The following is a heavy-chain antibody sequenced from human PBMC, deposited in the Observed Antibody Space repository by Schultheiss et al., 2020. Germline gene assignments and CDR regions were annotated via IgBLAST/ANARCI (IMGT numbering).Heavy chain of an antibody. CDR1: GFTFSSYS. V-gene: IGHV3-48*01. D-gene: IGHD3-22*01. Sequence: GGSLRLSCAASGFTFSSYSMNWVRQAPGKGLEWVSYISSSSSTIYYADSVKGRFTISRDNAKNSLYLQMNSLRAEDTAVYYCARDRLYDSSGYYYADYYFDYWGQGTLVNVSS. CDR3: ARDRLYDSSGYYYADYYFDY. J-gene: IGHJ4*02. CDR2: ISSSSSTI.